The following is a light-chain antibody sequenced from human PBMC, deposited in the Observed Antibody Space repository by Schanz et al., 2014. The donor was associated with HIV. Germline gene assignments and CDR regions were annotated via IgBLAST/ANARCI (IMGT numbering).Light chain of an antibody. Sequence: EVVMTQSPATLSVSPGERVTLSCRASQSVSNNLAWYQQKPGQAPRLLFFGASSRATGIPDRFSGSGSGTVFTLTISRLEPEDFAVYYCQQYGSSPLTFGGGTKVEIK. V-gene: IGKV3-20*01. CDR3: QQYGSSPLT. CDR2: GAS. CDR1: QSVSNN. J-gene: IGKJ4*01.